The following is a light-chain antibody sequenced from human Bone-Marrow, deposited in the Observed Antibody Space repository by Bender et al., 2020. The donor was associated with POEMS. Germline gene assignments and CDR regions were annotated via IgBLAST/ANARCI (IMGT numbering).Light chain of an antibody. CDR1: SSGFGSHNL. CDR2: EGT. J-gene: IGLJ2*01. Sequence: QSALTQPASVSGSPGQSITISCTGTSSGFGSHNLVSWYQQHPGKAPKLIIYEGTKRPSGVSTRFSGSKSGNTASLTISGLQAEDDADYYCCSYAGNSTFVFGGGTKVTVL. V-gene: IGLV2-23*03. CDR3: CSYAGNSTFV.